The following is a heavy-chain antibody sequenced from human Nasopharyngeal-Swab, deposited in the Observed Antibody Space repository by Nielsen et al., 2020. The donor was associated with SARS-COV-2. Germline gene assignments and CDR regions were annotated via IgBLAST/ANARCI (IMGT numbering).Heavy chain of an antibody. J-gene: IGHJ4*02. V-gene: IGHV3-21*04. CDR3: TTDYYFDY. Sequence: GESLKISCAASGFTFSSYAMSWVRQAPGKGLEWVSSISSSSSYIYYADSVKGRFTISRDDSKNTAFLQMDSLKTEDTALYYCTTDYYFDYWGQGTLVTVSS. CDR2: ISSSSSYI. CDR1: GFTFSSYA.